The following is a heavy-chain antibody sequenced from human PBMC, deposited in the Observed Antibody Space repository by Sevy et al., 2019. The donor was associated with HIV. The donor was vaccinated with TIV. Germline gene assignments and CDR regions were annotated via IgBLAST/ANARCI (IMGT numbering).Heavy chain of an antibody. CDR3: ARDLPGDSRMDV. CDR2: ISYDGSRT. V-gene: IGHV3-30*04. CDR1: GFTFSDYT. Sequence: GGSLRLSCAASGFTFSDYTIHWVRQAPGKGLEWVAVISYDGSRTSYADSVKGRFTISRDNSKNTLFLQMNSLRAEDTGVYYCARDLPGDSRMDVWGQGTTVTVSS. D-gene: IGHD3-22*01. J-gene: IGHJ6*02.